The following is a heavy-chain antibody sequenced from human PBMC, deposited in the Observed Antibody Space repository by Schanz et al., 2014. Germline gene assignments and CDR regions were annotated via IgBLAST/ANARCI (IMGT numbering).Heavy chain of an antibody. Sequence: QVQLAQSGAEVKKPGASVKVSCKASGYTFTSYFMHWVRQAPGQGLEWMGIINPGGDSTSYAQKFRGRVPMTRDTSTSTVYMELSSLSSEDTAVYYCVSGESGYDYDFDYWGQGTLVTVSS. CDR3: VSGESGYDYDFDY. D-gene: IGHD5-12*01. V-gene: IGHV1-46*03. CDR2: INPGGDST. CDR1: GYTFTSYF. J-gene: IGHJ4*02.